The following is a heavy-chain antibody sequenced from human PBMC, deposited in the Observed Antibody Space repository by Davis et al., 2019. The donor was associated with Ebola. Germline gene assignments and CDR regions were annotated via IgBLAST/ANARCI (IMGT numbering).Heavy chain of an antibody. J-gene: IGHJ6*02. V-gene: IGHV4-59*12. D-gene: IGHD1-14*01. CDR3: ARASPTITYYYYGMDV. CDR1: GGSISSYY. Sequence: SETLSLTCTVSGGSISSYYWSWIRQPPGKGLEWIGYIYYSGSTYYNPSLKSRVTISVDTSKNQFSLKLSSVAAADTAVYYCARASPTITYYYYGMDVWGQGTTVTVSS. CDR2: IYYSGST.